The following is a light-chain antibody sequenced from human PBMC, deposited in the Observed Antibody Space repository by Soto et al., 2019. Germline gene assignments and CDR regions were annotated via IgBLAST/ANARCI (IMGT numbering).Light chain of an antibody. V-gene: IGLV1-40*01. CDR2: GNI. CDR1: NSNIGAGYD. J-gene: IGLJ2*01. CDR3: HSFDSRLIGLL. Sequence: QSALTQPPSVTGAPGQRVTISCTGSNSNIGAGYDVHWYRQFPGTAPKLLIYGNINRPSGVPDRFSGSKSGTSASLAITGLHAEDEAHYYCHSFDSRLIGLLFGGGTKLTVL.